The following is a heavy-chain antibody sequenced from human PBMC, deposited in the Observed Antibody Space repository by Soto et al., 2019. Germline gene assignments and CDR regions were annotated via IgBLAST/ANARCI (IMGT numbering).Heavy chain of an antibody. Sequence: PSETLSLTCTVSGGSISSYYWSWIRQPPGKGLEWIGYIYYSGSTHYNPSLNSRVTISVDTSKHQFSLKLSSVTAADTAVYYCARGRYCSGGSCYPNAAFDIWGQGTMVTVSS. CDR2: IYYSGST. CDR1: GGSISSYY. CDR3: ARGRYCSGGSCYPNAAFDI. D-gene: IGHD2-15*01. V-gene: IGHV4-59*01. J-gene: IGHJ3*02.